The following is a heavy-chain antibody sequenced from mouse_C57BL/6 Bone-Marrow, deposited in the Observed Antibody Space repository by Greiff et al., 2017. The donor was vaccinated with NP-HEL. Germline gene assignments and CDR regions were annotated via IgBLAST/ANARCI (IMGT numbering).Heavy chain of an antibody. CDR2: IYPRRGNT. Sequence: VQLQQSGAELARPGASVKLSCKASGYTFPSYGIRWVKQRTGQGLEWIGEIYPRRGNTYYHEQFKGKATLTADKSSSTAYMELRTLTSADSAVYFCAPYDYDWYFDVWGTGTTVTVSS. D-gene: IGHD2-4*01. CDR1: GYTFPSYG. V-gene: IGHV1-81*01. J-gene: IGHJ1*03. CDR3: APYDYDWYFDV.